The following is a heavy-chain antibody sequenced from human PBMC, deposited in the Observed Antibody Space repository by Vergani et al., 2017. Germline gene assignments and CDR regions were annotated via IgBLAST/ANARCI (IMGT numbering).Heavy chain of an antibody. CDR3: ASPYYYGSGSYYLFDY. D-gene: IGHD3-10*01. CDR1: GFTFSSYA. V-gene: IGHV3-23*01. CDR2: ISGSGGST. J-gene: IGHJ4*02. Sequence: EVQLLESGGGLVQPGGSLRLSCAAPGFTFSSYAMSWVRQAPGKGLEWVSAISGSGGSTYYADSVKGRFTISRDTSKNTLYLQMNSLRAEDTAVYYCASPYYYGSGSYYLFDYWGQGTLVTVSS.